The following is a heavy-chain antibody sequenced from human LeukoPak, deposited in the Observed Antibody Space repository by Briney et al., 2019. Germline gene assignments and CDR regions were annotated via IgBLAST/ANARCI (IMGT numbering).Heavy chain of an antibody. Sequence: SETLSLTCTVSGGSITNCCWGWIRQPAGRGLDWIGRISSTGNTAYSPSLQSRVTMSVDTSKDQFSLKLNSVTAADTAVYYCTRVPPSYSDSSKIYYYYYVDVWGKGTPVTVSS. CDR1: GGSITNCC. D-gene: IGHD1-26*01. CDR3: TRVPPSYSDSSKIYYYYYVDV. CDR2: ISSTGNT. V-gene: IGHV4-4*07. J-gene: IGHJ6*03.